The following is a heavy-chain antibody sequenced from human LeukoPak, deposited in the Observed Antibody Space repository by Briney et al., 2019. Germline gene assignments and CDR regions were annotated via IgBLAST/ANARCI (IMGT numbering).Heavy chain of an antibody. D-gene: IGHD1-1*01. V-gene: IGHV4-39*01. CDR3: ARLARRTFDY. CDR1: GGSISSSSYY. J-gene: IGHJ4*02. Sequence: SETLSLTCTVSGGSISSSSYYWGWIRQPPGKGLEWIGSIYYSGSTYYNPSLKSRVTISVDTSKNQFSLKLSSVTAADTAVYYCARLARRTFDYWGQGTLVTVSS. CDR2: IYYSGST.